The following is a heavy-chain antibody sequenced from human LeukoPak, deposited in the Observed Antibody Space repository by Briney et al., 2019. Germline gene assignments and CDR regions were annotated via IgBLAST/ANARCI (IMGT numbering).Heavy chain of an antibody. CDR2: INHSGST. Sequence: SETLSLTCAVYGGSFSGYYWSWIRQPPGKGLEWIGEINHSGSTNYNPSLKSRVTISVDTSKNQFSLKLSSVTAADTAVYYCARTNNRSYNEYYYYYGMDVWGQGTTVTVSS. J-gene: IGHJ6*02. V-gene: IGHV4-34*01. D-gene: IGHD1-7*01. CDR3: ARTNNRSYNEYYYYYGMDV. CDR1: GGSFSGYY.